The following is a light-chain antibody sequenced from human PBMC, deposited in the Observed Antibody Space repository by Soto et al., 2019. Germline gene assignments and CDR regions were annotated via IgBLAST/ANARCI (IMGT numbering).Light chain of an antibody. CDR2: RNN. V-gene: IGLV1-47*01. J-gene: IGLJ2*01. CDR3: AAWDDSLSGRVV. Sequence: QSVLTQPPSASGTPGQRVTISCSGSSSNIGSNSVYWYQQLPGTAPKLLICRNNQRPSGVPDRFSGSKSGTSASLAISGLRSEDDADYYCAAWDDSLSGRVVFGGGTQLTVL. CDR1: SSNIGSNS.